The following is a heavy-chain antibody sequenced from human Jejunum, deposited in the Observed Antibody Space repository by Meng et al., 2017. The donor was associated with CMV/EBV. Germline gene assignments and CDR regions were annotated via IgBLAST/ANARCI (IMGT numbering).Heavy chain of an antibody. CDR2: IKEDGSEK. CDR3: ARWGGEGSTSGFDY. Sequence: GFTFDIYWMSWVRQAPGKGLEWLANIKEDGSEKNYVDSVKDRFTLSRDNSNNLVHLQMSDLRAEDTSVYYCARWGGEGSTSGFDYWVQGTLVTVSS. V-gene: IGHV3-7*01. D-gene: IGHD2/OR15-2a*01. J-gene: IGHJ4*02. CDR1: GFTFDIYW.